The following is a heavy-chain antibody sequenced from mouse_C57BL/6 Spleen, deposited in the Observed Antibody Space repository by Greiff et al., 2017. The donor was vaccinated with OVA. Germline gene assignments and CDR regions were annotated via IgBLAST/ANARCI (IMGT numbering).Heavy chain of an antibody. CDR2: IDPDTGGT. D-gene: IGHD3-3*01. V-gene: IGHV1-15*01. CDR3: TREGGGLAWFAY. J-gene: IGHJ3*01. CDR1: GYTFTDYD. Sequence: QVQLQQSGAELVRPGASVTLSCKASGYTFTDYDMHWVKQTPVHGLEWIGAIDPDTGGTAYNQKFKGTAILTADKSSSTAYMELRSLTAEDSAVYYCTREGGGLAWFAYWGQGTLVTVSA.